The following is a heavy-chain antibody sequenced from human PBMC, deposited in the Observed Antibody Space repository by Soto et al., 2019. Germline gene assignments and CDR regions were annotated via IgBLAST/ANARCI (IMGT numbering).Heavy chain of an antibody. J-gene: IGHJ6*02. Sequence: EVQLVESGGGLVQPGGSLKLSCAASGFTFSGSAMHWVRQASGKGLEWVGRIRSKANSYATAYAASVKGRFTISRDDSKNTAYLQMNSLKTEDTAVYYCTTSSWYGVTYYYGMDVCGQGTTVTVSS. CDR2: IRSKANSYAT. CDR3: TTSSWYGVTYYYGMDV. V-gene: IGHV3-73*02. D-gene: IGHD6-13*01. CDR1: GFTFSGSA.